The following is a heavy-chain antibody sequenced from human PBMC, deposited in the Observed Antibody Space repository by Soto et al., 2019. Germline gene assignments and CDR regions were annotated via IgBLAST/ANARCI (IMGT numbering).Heavy chain of an antibody. Sequence: GSLRLSCAASGFTFSSYSMNWFRQAPGKGLEWVSYISSSSSTIYYADSVKGRFTISRDNAKNSLYLQMNSLRDEDTAVYYCATVSYYDSSGYYSNSVYWGQGTLVTVSS. D-gene: IGHD3-22*01. CDR3: ATVSYYDSSGYYSNSVY. CDR1: GFTFSSYS. J-gene: IGHJ4*02. CDR2: ISSSSSTI. V-gene: IGHV3-48*02.